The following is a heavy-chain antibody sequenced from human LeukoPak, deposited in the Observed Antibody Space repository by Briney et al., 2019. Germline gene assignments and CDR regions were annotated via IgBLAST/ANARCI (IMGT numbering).Heavy chain of an antibody. J-gene: IGHJ4*02. V-gene: IGHV1-46*01. CDR3: AVYSSGSVDY. CDR2: INPSGGST. Sequence: ASVKVSCKASGYTFTSYYMHWVRQAPGQGLEWMGIINPSGGSTSYAQKFQGRVTITRNTSISTAYMELSSLRSEDTAVYYCAVYSSGSVDYWGQGTLVTVSS. D-gene: IGHD2-15*01. CDR1: GYTFTSYY.